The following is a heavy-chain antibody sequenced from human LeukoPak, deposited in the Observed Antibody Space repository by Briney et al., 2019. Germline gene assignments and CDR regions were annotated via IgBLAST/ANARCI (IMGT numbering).Heavy chain of an antibody. Sequence: ASVKVSCKASGYTFTGHYMHWVRQAPGQGLEWMGWINPNSGGTNYAQKFQGRVTMTRDTSISTAYMELSRLRSDDTAVYYCASASNWNDCFDYWGQGTLVTVSS. D-gene: IGHD1-1*01. CDR3: ASASNWNDCFDY. V-gene: IGHV1-2*02. CDR1: GYTFTGHY. CDR2: INPNSGGT. J-gene: IGHJ4*02.